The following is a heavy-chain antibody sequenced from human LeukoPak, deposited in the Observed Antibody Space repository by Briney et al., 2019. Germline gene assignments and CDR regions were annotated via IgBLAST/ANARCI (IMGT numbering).Heavy chain of an antibody. CDR3: AKDLFNYYDSSTYYGPDY. D-gene: IGHD3-22*01. V-gene: IGHV3-23*01. CDR2: NSGSGGST. J-gene: IGHJ4*02. Sequence: HPGGSLRLSCAASGFTFSTYAMSWVRQAPGKGLEWVSDNSGSGGSTYYADSVKGRFTISRDNSKNTLYLQMNSLRVEDTSVYYCAKDLFNYYDSSTYYGPDYWGQGTLVTVSS. CDR1: GFTFSTYA.